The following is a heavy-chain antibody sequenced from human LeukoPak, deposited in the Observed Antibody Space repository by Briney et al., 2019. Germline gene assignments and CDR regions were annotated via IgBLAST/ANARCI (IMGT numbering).Heavy chain of an antibody. Sequence: GASVKVSCKASGYTFTSYYMHWVRQAPGQGLEWMGIINPSGGSTSYAQKFQGRVTMTRDTSTSTVYMELSSLRSEDTAVYYCARDRGNDYDFWSGYYTISNWFDPWGQGTLVTVSS. D-gene: IGHD3-3*01. V-gene: IGHV1-46*01. CDR3: ARDRGNDYDFWSGYYTISNWFDP. CDR2: INPSGGST. CDR1: GYTFTSYY. J-gene: IGHJ5*02.